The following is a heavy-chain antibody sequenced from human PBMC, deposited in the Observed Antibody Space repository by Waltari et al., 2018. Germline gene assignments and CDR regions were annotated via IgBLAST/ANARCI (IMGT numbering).Heavy chain of an antibody. J-gene: IGHJ4*02. CDR3: ARGGWSLDN. Sequence: QVQLQESGPGLVKPSEPLSLICSVSGGSISNYYWTWVRQFPGKGLEWIGYIHYTGHTNYNPSLTSRLTISVDTSKNQFSLNLNSVTAADTAVYYCARGGWSLDNWGRGTLVTVSS. CDR1: GGSISNYY. D-gene: IGHD6-19*01. CDR2: IHYTGHT. V-gene: IGHV4-59*01.